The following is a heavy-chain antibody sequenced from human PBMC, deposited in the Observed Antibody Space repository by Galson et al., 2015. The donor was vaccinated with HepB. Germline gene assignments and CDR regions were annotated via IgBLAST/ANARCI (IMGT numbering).Heavy chain of an antibody. J-gene: IGHJ4*02. CDR2: IYSGTST. CDR1: GFTVSSNY. D-gene: IGHD3-22*01. CDR3: ARGPRYYYDSSGPGYFDY. Sequence: SLRLSCAASGFTVSSNYMSWVRQAPGKGLEWVSIIYSGTSTYYPDSVRGRFTISRHNFKNTLYLQMNSLRAEDTAVYYCARGPRYYYDSSGPGYFDYWGQGTLVTVSS. V-gene: IGHV3-53*04.